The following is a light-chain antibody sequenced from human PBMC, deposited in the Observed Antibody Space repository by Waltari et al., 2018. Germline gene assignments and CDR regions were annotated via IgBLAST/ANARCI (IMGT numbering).Light chain of an antibody. CDR3: SSYAGSNNLV. CDR1: RRDVGGYHY. CDR2: EVS. J-gene: IGLJ2*01. V-gene: IGLV2-8*01. Sequence: QSALTQPPSASGSPGQSVTISCTGTRRDVGGYHYVSWSQQHPGKAPNLMIYEVSKRPSGVPDRFSGSKSGNTASLTVSGLQAEDEADYYCSSYAGSNNLVFGGGTKLTVL.